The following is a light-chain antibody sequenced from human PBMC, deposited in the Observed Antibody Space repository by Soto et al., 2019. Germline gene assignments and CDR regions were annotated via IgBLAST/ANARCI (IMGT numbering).Light chain of an antibody. V-gene: IGKV3-20*01. CDR3: QQSNSFPWT. J-gene: IGKJ1*01. CDR1: QYVGTR. CDR2: AAS. Sequence: EIVLTQSPGTRSLSPGERATLSCRASQYVGTRLAWYQHKPGQAPRLLIYAASSRATGIPVRFSGSGSRTDFTLTISRLEPEDFATYYCQQSNSFPWTFGQKTKVEI.